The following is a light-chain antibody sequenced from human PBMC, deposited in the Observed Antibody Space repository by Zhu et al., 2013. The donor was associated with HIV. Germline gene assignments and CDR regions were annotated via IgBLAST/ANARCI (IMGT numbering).Light chain of an antibody. Sequence: EIVLTQSPDTLSLSPGERATLSCRASQSVSTFYLAWYHQKPGQAPRLLIFAASGRATGIPDRFSGSGSGTDFTLTISRLEPEDFAVYSCQQYESAPRTFGQGTKVEMK. CDR2: AAS. J-gene: IGKJ1*01. CDR3: QQYESAPRT. CDR1: QSVSTFY. V-gene: IGKV3-20*01.